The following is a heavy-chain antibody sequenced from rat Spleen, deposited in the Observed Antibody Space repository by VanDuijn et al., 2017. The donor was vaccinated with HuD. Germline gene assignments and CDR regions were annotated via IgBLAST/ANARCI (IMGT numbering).Heavy chain of an antibody. D-gene: IGHD1-3*01. CDR1: GFTFSSFA. Sequence: EVQLVESGGGLVQPGRSLKLSCAASGFTFSSFAMAWVRQAPKKGLEWVATITSGGSNTYYPDSVKGRFTISRDNAKSTLYLQMDSLRSEDTATYYCAKDDYGRYYYWGQGVMVTVSS. CDR3: AKDDYGRYYY. CDR2: ITSGGSNT. J-gene: IGHJ2*01. V-gene: IGHV5-25*01.